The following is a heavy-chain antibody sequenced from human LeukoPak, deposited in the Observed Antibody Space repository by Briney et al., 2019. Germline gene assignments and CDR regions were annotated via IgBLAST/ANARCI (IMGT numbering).Heavy chain of an antibody. V-gene: IGHV4-39*01. CDR3: ARNESVLGTTGLNDFFDD. Sequence: SETLSLTCTVSVGSIRGSSDYWGWIRQSPGKGLEWIGSVYYSGSTYYNPSLKSRVSISVDTSKNQFHVRLTSVTAADTAVYYCARNESVLGTTGLNDFFDDWGQGTLVTVSS. CDR2: VYYSGST. CDR1: VGSIRGSSDY. J-gene: IGHJ4*02. D-gene: IGHD1-1*01.